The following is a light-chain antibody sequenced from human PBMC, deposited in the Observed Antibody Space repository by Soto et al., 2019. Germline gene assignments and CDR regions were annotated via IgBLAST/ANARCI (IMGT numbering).Light chain of an antibody. Sequence: VLTQSPGTLSFSPGEGAILACRASQSGRNNYLAWYQQKPCQAPRLLISGASIRATGVPDRFSGSGSGTAFTLTISRLESDDLAVYDCHRYGSSPPHTFGQGTRREIK. J-gene: IGKJ2*01. CDR1: QSGRNNY. CDR3: HRYGSSPPHT. V-gene: IGKV3-20*01. CDR2: GAS.